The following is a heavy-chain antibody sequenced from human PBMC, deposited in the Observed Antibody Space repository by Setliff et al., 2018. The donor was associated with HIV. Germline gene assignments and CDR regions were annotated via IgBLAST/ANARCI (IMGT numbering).Heavy chain of an antibody. D-gene: IGHD3-16*02. J-gene: IGHJ6*03. Sequence: ASVKVSCKASGGTFSSYGISWVRQAPGQGLEWMGGITPISGTANYAQKFQGRVTIAADEFTSTAYMELSSLRSEDTAVYYCARGGQYYRSTYYYYYMDVWGKGTTVTVSS. CDR1: GGTFSSYG. CDR2: ITPISGTA. V-gene: IGHV1-69*13. CDR3: ARGGQYYRSTYYYYYMDV.